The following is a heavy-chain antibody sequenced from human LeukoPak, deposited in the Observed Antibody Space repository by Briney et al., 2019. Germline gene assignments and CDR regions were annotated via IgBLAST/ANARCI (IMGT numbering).Heavy chain of an antibody. J-gene: IGHJ4*02. Sequence: SETLSLTCTVSRSSISNADYYWSWIRQHPGKGLEWIGYIYYSGSTYYNPSLKSRVTISVDTSKNQFSLELSSVTAADTAAYYCAGVWFGELLYPDYWGQGTLVTVSS. CDR1: RSSISNADYY. CDR2: IYYSGST. CDR3: AGVWFGELLYPDY. V-gene: IGHV4-31*03. D-gene: IGHD3-10*01.